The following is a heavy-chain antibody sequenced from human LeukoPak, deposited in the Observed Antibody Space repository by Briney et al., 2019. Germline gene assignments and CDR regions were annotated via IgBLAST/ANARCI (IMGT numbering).Heavy chain of an antibody. V-gene: IGHV3-20*04. CDR1: GFTFDDYG. J-gene: IGHJ4*02. D-gene: IGHD3-10*01. CDR3: AKDMSPMIRGITSDY. CDR2: INWNGGST. Sequence: PGGSLRLSCAASGFTFDDYGMSWVRQAPGKGLEWVSGINWNGGSTGYADSVKGRFTISRDNAKNSLYLQMNSLRPEDTALYYCAKDMSPMIRGITSDYWGQGTLVTVSS.